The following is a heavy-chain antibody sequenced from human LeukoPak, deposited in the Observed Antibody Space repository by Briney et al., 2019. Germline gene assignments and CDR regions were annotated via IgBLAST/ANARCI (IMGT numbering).Heavy chain of an antibody. CDR3: AGLWFGELLSLDY. V-gene: IGHV4-38-2*02. J-gene: IGHJ4*02. D-gene: IGHD3-10*01. CDR1: GYSISSGYY. Sequence: PSETLSLTCTVSGYSISSGYYWGWIRQPPGKGLEWIGSIYHSGSTYYNPSLKSRVTMSVDTSKNQFSLKLSSVTAADTAVYYCAGLWFGELLSLDYWGQGALVTVSS. CDR2: IYHSGST.